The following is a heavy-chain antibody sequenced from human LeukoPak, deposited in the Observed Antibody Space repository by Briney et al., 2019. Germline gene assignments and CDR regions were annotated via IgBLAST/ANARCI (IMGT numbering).Heavy chain of an antibody. Sequence: SETLSLTCTVSGGSISSYYWSWIRQPPGKGLEWIGYIYYSGSTNYNPSLKSRVTISVDTSKNQFSLKLSSVTAADTAVYYCARYGSGSYSFGMDVWGQGTTVTVSS. V-gene: IGHV4-59*08. D-gene: IGHD3-10*01. CDR2: IYYSGST. CDR1: GGSISSYY. CDR3: ARYGSGSYSFGMDV. J-gene: IGHJ6*02.